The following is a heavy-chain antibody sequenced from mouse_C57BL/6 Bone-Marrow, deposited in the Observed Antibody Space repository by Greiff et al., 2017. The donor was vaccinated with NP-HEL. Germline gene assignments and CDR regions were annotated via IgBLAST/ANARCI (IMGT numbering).Heavy chain of an antibody. J-gene: IGHJ3*01. Sequence: EVKLVESGPELVKPGASVKISCKASGYSFTDYNMNWVKQSNGKSLEWIGVINPNYGTTSYNQKFKGKATLTVDQSSSTAYMQLNSLTSEDSAVYYCASPGSNLAWFAYWGQGTLVTVSA. CDR1: GYSFTDYN. CDR3: ASPGSNLAWFAY. D-gene: IGHD2-5*01. CDR2: INPNYGTT. V-gene: IGHV1-39*01.